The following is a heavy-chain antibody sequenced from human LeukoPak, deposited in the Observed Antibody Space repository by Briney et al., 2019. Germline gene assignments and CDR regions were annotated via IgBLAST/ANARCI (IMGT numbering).Heavy chain of an antibody. V-gene: IGHV4-39*07. CDR1: GASISYSGYF. J-gene: IGHJ4*02. D-gene: IGHD5-24*01. CDR2: VYYLGKT. Sequence: SETLSLTCTVSGASISYSGYFWGWIRQPPGKGLEWIGSVYYLGKTYYNPSLETRVTMSVDMSKNQFSLELTSVTAADTAVYYCARDHMAVTSFDQWGQGTLVIVSS. CDR3: ARDHMAVTSFDQ.